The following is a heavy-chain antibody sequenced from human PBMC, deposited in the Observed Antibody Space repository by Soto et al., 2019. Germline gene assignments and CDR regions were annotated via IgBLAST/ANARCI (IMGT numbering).Heavy chain of an antibody. CDR3: ARHPNSGWLGY. D-gene: IGHD5-12*01. V-gene: IGHV4-39*01. CDR1: GGSISSSSYY. J-gene: IGHJ4*02. CDR2: VYYSGNT. Sequence: QLQLQESGPGLVKPSETLSLTCTVSGGSISSSSYYWAWIRQPPGKGLEWIGSVYYSGNTYYGPSLKSRVTLHVDTSKNQCSLKLSSVPASDTAVYYCARHPNSGWLGYWGQGILVTVSS.